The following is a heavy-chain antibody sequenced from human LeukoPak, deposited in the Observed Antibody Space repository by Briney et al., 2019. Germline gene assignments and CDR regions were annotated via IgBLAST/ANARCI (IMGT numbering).Heavy chain of an antibody. CDR2: ISSSSSYI. D-gene: IGHD2-2*01. CDR1: GFTFSSYS. CDR3: ARGVVPAAGGYFQH. Sequence: GGSLRLSCAASGFTFSSYSMNWVRQAPGKGLEWVSSISSSSSYIYYADSVKGRFTISRDNAKNSLYLQMNSLRAEDTAVYYCARGVVPAAGGYFQHWGQGTLVTVSS. V-gene: IGHV3-21*01. J-gene: IGHJ1*01.